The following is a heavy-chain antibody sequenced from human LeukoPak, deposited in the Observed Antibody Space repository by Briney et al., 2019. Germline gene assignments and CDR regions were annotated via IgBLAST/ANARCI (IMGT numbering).Heavy chain of an antibody. CDR1: GFTFSSHA. Sequence: GGSLRLSCAASGFTFSSHAMSWVRQAPGKGVEWVSSISTSGVSTNYADSVKGRFTISRDNSKSMVYLQMNSLRAEDTAVYYCAKNTSGTYLDYWGQGILVTVSS. V-gene: IGHV3-23*01. J-gene: IGHJ4*02. D-gene: IGHD1-26*01. CDR3: AKNTSGTYLDY. CDR2: ISTSGVST.